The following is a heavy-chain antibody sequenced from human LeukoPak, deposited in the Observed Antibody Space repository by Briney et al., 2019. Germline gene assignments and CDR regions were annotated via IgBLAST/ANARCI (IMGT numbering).Heavy chain of an antibody. Sequence: GGSLRLSCAASGFIFSTYGMHWVRQAPGKGLEWLAVISYDGSKKYYADSVKGRFTISRDNSKNTLYLQMNSLRAEDTAVYYCARDHDKGTGDGFDVWGQGTMVIVSS. CDR1: GFIFSTYG. CDR3: ARDHDKGTGDGFDV. D-gene: IGHD3/OR15-3a*01. J-gene: IGHJ3*01. CDR2: ISYDGSKK. V-gene: IGHV3-30*03.